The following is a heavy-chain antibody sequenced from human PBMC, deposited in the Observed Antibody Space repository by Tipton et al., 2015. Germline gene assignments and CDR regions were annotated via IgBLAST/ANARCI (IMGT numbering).Heavy chain of an antibody. Sequence: TLSLTCTVSGGSINFYYWTWIRQPPGKGLEYIGYIYHSERASYNPSLKSRVTISVNTSKTHVSLKLSSVTAAATAVYYCARLKGDYYDSMAYAPAYIDSWGQGAPVTVSS. J-gene: IGHJ4*02. CDR2: IYHSERA. V-gene: IGHV4-59*01. D-gene: IGHD3-22*01. CDR1: GGSINFYY. CDR3: ARLKGDYYDSMAYAPAYIDS.